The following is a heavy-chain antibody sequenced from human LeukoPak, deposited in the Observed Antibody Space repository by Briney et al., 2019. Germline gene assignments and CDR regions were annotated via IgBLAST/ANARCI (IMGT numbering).Heavy chain of an antibody. J-gene: IGHJ4*02. Sequence: SSETLSLTCTVSGGSISNYWWSWIRQPPGKGLEWIGSIYYRGSSYYNPSLKSRVTISVDTSKNQFSLKLSSVTAADTAVYYCARSLGDDYNYYYWGQGTLVTVSS. CDR1: GGSISNYW. V-gene: IGHV4-59*05. D-gene: IGHD5-24*01. CDR3: ARSLGDDYNYYY. CDR2: IYYRGSS.